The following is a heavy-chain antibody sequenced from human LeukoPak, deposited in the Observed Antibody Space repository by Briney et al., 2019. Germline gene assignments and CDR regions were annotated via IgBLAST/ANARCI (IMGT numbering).Heavy chain of an antibody. CDR2: INPNSGGT. J-gene: IGHJ4*02. Sequence: GASVKVSCKASGYTFTGYYMHWVRQAPGQGLEWMGWINPNSGGTNYAQKFQGRVTMTRDTSISTAYMELSRLRSDDTAVYYCARVAVPDYYDSSGYYYNYWGQGTLVTVSS. CDR1: GYTFTGYY. CDR3: ARVAVPDYYDSSGYYYNY. V-gene: IGHV1-2*02. D-gene: IGHD3-22*01.